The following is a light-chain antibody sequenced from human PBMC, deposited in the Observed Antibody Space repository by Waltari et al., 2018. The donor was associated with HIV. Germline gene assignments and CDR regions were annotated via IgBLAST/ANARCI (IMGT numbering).Light chain of an antibody. V-gene: IGKV1-39*01. CDR2: AAS. CDR1: QSIDSY. J-gene: IGKJ1*01. Sequence: DIQMTQSPSSLSASVGDRVTITCRASQSIDSYLNWYQQKPRKAPNLLIHAASTLQSGVPSRFSGSGSGTDFTLTISSLQPEDFATYYCQQSYITPRTFGLGTKVEI. CDR3: QQSYITPRT.